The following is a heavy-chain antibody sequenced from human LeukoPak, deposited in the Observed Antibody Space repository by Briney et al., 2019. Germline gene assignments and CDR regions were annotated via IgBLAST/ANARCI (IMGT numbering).Heavy chain of an antibody. V-gene: IGHV3-23*01. Sequence: GGSLRLSCAASGFTFSNHGMNWVRQAPGKGLEWVSGISPGGDITYYADSVQGWFTISRDNSKNTLYLQMNSLRAEDTAVYYCAKDGGEYYDILTGYYPRLYYMDVWGKGTTVTISS. CDR2: ISPGGDIT. J-gene: IGHJ6*03. D-gene: IGHD3-9*01. CDR3: AKDGGEYYDILTGYYPRLYYMDV. CDR1: GFTFSNHG.